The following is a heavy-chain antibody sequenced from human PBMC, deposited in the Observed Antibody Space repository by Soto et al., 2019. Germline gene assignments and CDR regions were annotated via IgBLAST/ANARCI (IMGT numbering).Heavy chain of an antibody. Sequence: PGGSLRLSCAASGFTFSSYWMHWVRQAPGKGLVWVSRINSDGSSTSYADSVKGRFTISRDNAKNSLYLQMNSLRDEDTAVYYCARDGYCVSTTCYFLPDVWGPGTTVTVSS. CDR2: INSDGSST. V-gene: IGHV3-74*01. D-gene: IGHD2-2*03. CDR3: ARDGYCVSTTCYFLPDV. CDR1: GFTFSSYW. J-gene: IGHJ6*02.